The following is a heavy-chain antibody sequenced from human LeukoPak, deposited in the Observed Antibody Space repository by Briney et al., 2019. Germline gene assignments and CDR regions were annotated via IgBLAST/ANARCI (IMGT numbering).Heavy chain of an antibody. J-gene: IGHJ5*02. CDR2: ISGSGGST. CDR3: AKDQYAIRTNNWFDP. CDR1: EFTFSSYA. V-gene: IGHV3-23*01. Sequence: QPGGSLRLACEASEFTFSSYAMSWVRQAPGKGLEWVSAISGSGGSTYYADSVKGRFTISRDNSKNTLYLQMNSLRAEDTAVYYCAKDQYAIRTNNWFDPWGQGTLVTVSS. D-gene: IGHD1-7*01.